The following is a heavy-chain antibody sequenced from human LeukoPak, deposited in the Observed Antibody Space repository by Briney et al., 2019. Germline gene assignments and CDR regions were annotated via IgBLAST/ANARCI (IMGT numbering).Heavy chain of an antibody. CDR3: ATGDIYFDY. CDR1: GGSISSYY. CDR2: VTYSGGT. Sequence: SETLSLTCNVSGGSISSYYCSWIRQSPEKGLEWVGYVTYSGGTNYNPSLKSRVTILIDTSKNRFSLKLSSVTAADTAVYYCATGDIYFDYWGQGILVTVSS. D-gene: IGHD3-9*01. J-gene: IGHJ4*02. V-gene: IGHV4-59*01.